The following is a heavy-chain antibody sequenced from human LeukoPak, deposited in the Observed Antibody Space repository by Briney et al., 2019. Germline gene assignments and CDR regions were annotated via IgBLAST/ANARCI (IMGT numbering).Heavy chain of an antibody. V-gene: IGHV3-21*04. D-gene: IGHD6-25*01. J-gene: IGHJ4*02. Sequence: GGSLRLSCAASGFTFSSYSMNWVRQAPGKGLEWVSSISSSSSYIYYADSVKGRFTISRDNSKNTLYLQMNSLRAEDTAVYYCAKDRGPFDYWGQGTLVTVSS. CDR3: AKDRGPFDY. CDR1: GFTFSSYS. CDR2: ISSSSSYI.